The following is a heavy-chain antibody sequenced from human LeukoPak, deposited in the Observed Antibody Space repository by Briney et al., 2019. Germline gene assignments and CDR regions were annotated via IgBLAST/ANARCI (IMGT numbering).Heavy chain of an antibody. CDR1: GFTFSSYD. D-gene: IGHD2-15*01. Sequence: GGSLRLSCAAPGFTFSSYDMSWVRQAPGKGLEWVSGISGSGSTTKYADSVKGRFTISRDNSKNTVYLQMNSLRAEDTAVYYCAKDVPYCSGGSCYPEPNWFDPWGQGTLVTVSS. J-gene: IGHJ5*02. V-gene: IGHV3-23*01. CDR3: AKDVPYCSGGSCYPEPNWFDP. CDR2: ISGSGSTT.